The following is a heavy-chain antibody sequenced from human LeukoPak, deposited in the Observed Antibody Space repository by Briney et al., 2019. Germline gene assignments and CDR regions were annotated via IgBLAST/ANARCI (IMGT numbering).Heavy chain of an antibody. V-gene: IGHV3-64*01. CDR1: GFTFSSYD. Sequence: PGGSLRLSCAASGFTFSSYDMHWVRQAPGKGLEYVSAISSNGGSTYYANSVKGRFTISRDNSKNTLYLQMGSLRAEDMAVYYCARAGIQFPVTTVVYWGQGTLVTVSS. CDR2: ISSNGGST. D-gene: IGHD4-23*01. CDR3: ARAGIQFPVTTVVY. J-gene: IGHJ4*02.